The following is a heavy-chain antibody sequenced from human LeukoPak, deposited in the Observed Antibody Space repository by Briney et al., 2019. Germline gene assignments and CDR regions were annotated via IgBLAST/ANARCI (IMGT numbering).Heavy chain of an antibody. Sequence: QPGGSLRLSCAASGFTFSSYGMHWVRQAPGKGLEWVAVISYDGSNKYYADSVKGRFTISRDNSKNTLYLQMNSLRAEDTAVYYCAKDGRGGMDVWGKGTMVTVSS. CDR2: ISYDGSNK. CDR3: AKDGRGGMDV. CDR1: GFTFSSYG. V-gene: IGHV3-30*18. J-gene: IGHJ6*04. D-gene: IGHD1-1*01.